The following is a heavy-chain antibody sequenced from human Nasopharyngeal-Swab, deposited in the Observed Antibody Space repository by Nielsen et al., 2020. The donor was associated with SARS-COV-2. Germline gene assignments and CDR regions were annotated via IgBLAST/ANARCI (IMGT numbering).Heavy chain of an antibody. CDR2: INHSGST. V-gene: IGHV4-34*01. Sequence: SETLSLTCAVYGGSFSDYYWSWIRQPPGKGLEWIGEINHSGSTNYSPSLKSRVTISVDTSKNQFSLKLSSVTAADTAVYYCARGGRGLLGYWGQGTLVTVSS. CDR3: ARGGRGLLGY. D-gene: IGHD3-10*01. CDR1: GGSFSDYY. J-gene: IGHJ4*02.